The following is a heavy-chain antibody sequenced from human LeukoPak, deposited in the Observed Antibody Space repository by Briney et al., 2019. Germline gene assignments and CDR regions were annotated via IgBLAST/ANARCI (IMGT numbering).Heavy chain of an antibody. V-gene: IGHV4-59*01. CDR2: IYYSGST. J-gene: IGHJ4*02. CDR3: ARGYYYDSSGYYQLDY. CDR1: GGSISGYY. D-gene: IGHD3-22*01. Sequence: SETLSLTCTVSGGSISGYYWSWIRQPPGKGLEWIGYIYYSGSTNYNPSLKSRVTISVDTSKNQFSLKLSSVTTADTAVYYCARGYYYDSSGYYQLDYWGQGTLVTVSS.